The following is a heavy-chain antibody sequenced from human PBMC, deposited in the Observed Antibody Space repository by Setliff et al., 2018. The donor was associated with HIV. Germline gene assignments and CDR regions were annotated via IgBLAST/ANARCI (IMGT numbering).Heavy chain of an antibody. D-gene: IGHD3-10*01. J-gene: IGHJ6*04. CDR1: GHTFTNVD. CDR3: ARGKGVGGVVITGGLDV. Sequence: ASVKVSCKASGHTFTNVDIHWLRRATGQGLEWMGWMNPNTGVSGYALKFQARVTMTRDTSISTAYMELSSLTSEDTAVYYCARGKGVGGVVITGGLDVWGKVTTVTVSS. CDR2: MNPNTGVS. V-gene: IGHV1-8*01.